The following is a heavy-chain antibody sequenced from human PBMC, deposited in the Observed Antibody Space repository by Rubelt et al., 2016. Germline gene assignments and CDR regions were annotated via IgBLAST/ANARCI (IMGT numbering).Heavy chain of an antibody. Sequence: GFTFSSYGMHWVRQAPGKGLEWVAVLWYDGSNKSYADPVQGRFTISRDNSKNTLYLQMNSLRAEATAVYYCTRLGWGGYDYGDDQLGAPYYYYGMDVWGQGTTVTVSS. CDR1: GFTFSSYG. D-gene: IGHD4-17*01. CDR3: TRLGWGGYDYGDDQLGAPYYYYGMDV. CDR2: LWYDGSNK. V-gene: IGHV3-33*01. J-gene: IGHJ6*02.